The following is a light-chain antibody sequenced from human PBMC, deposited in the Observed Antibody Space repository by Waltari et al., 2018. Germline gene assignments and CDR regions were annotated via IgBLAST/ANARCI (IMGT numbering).Light chain of an antibody. J-gene: IGLJ2*01. Sequence: QAVLTQPPSVSAAPGQRVTISCSGSTSTIGNNYVSWYQQHPGAAPKVLISENNKRPSGIPDRFSGSKSGSSATLGISGLQTGDEADYYCATWDSRLSVVVFGGGTKLTVL. CDR2: ENN. V-gene: IGLV1-51*02. CDR1: TSTIGNNY. CDR3: ATWDSRLSVVV.